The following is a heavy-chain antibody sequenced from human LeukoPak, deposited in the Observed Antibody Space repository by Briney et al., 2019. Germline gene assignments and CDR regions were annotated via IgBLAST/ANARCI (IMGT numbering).Heavy chain of an antibody. J-gene: IGHJ4*02. CDR1: GYTFTSYA. CDR3: ARGEYFDWLVEPPSDY. D-gene: IGHD3-9*01. V-gene: IGHV1-3*01. Sequence: ASVKVSYKASGYTFTSYAMHWVRQAPGQRLEWMGWINAGNGNTKYSQKFQGRVTITRDTSASTAYMELSSLRSEDTAVYYCARGEYFDWLVEPPSDYWGQGTLVTVSS. CDR2: INAGNGNT.